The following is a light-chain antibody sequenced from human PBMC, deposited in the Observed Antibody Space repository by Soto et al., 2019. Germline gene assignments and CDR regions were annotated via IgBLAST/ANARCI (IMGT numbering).Light chain of an antibody. CDR2: DAS. CDR3: HQYDTIVQT. Sequence: IVFTQTPGTLSLSPGERATLSCRASQSVRNSLLAWYQQKPGQLPRLLIYDASTRATATPERFSGSGSGTDFTLTISRLEPEDFAVYYCHQYDTIVQTFGQGTKVDIK. CDR1: QSVRNSL. J-gene: IGKJ1*01. V-gene: IGKV3-20*01.